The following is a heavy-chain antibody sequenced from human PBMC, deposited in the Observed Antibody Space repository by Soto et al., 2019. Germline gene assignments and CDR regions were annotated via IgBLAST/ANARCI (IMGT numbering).Heavy chain of an antibody. CDR3: ARDGAVAGDSNFDY. V-gene: IGHV1-3*01. CDR2: INAGNGNI. J-gene: IGHJ4*02. CDR1: GYTFTSSA. Sequence: ASVKVSCKASGYTFTSSARHWVRKAPGQGLEWMGWINAGNGNIKHSQKFQHRVTITRDTSASTAYMELSSLRLEDTAVYYCARDGAVAGDSNFDYWGQGTLVTVSS. D-gene: IGHD6-19*01.